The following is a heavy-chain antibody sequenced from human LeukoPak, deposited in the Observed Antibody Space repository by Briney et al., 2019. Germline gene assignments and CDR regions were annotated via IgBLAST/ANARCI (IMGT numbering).Heavy chain of an antibody. J-gene: IGHJ4*02. D-gene: IGHD3-3*01. CDR1: GFTFSSYS. V-gene: IGHV3-21*01. Sequence: GGSLRLSCAASGFTFSSYSMNWVRQAPGKGLEWVSSISSSSSYIYYADSVKGRFTISRDNAKNSLYLQMNSLRAEDTAVYYCARVFDFWSGQAREYYFDYWGQGTLVTVSS. CDR2: ISSSSSYI. CDR3: ARVFDFWSGQAREYYFDY.